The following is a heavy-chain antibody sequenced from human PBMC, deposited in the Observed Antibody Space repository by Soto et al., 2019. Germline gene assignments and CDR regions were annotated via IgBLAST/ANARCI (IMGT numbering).Heavy chain of an antibody. J-gene: IGHJ4*02. CDR3: AKDGRVPQSNYFDY. CDR1: GFTFSSYG. CDR2: ISYDGSNK. Sequence: GGSLRLSCAASGFTFSSYGMHWVRQAPGKGLEWVAVISYDGSNKYYADSVKGRFTISRDNSKNTLYLQMNSLRAEDTAVYYCAKDGRVPQSNYFDYWGQGTLVTVSS. V-gene: IGHV3-30*18. D-gene: IGHD3-10*02.